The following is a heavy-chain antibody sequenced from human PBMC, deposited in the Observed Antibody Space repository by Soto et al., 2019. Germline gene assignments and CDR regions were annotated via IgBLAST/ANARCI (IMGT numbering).Heavy chain of an antibody. Sequence: QVQLVQSGAEVKKPGASVKVSCKASGYTFTSYGISWVRQAPGQGLEWMGWISAYNGNTHNAQKLQGTVTMTTDTSTSTAYMQMRSLRSDDTAVYFCARTGFYYYGSVSPVAVDYWGQGTLVTVSS. D-gene: IGHD3-10*01. CDR2: ISAYNGNT. CDR1: GYTFTSYG. V-gene: IGHV1-18*01. CDR3: ARTGFYYYGSVSPVAVDY. J-gene: IGHJ4*02.